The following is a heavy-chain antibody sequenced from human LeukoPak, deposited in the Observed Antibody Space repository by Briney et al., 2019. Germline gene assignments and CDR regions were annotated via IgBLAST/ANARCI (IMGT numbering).Heavy chain of an antibody. D-gene: IGHD3-22*01. CDR1: GFTFSRYW. V-gene: IGHV3-74*01. CDR2: INSDGRST. J-gene: IGHJ4*02. CDR3: AKDGNRGYYYDSSGYYRGQTRDPPDY. Sequence: GGSLRLSCAASGFTFSRYWMHWVRQAPGKGLVWVSRINSDGRSTSYADSVKGRFTISRDNSKNTLYLQMNSLRAEDTAVYYCAKDGNRGYYYDSSGYYRGQTRDPPDYWGQGTLVTVSS.